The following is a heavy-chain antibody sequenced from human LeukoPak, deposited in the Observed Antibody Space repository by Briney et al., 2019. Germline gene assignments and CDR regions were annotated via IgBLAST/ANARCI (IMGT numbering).Heavy chain of an antibody. D-gene: IGHD4-17*01. CDR2: ISYDGSNK. CDR1: GFTFSSYA. J-gene: IGHJ4*02. V-gene: IGHV3-30-3*01. CDR3: ARDLFTVTTSQPSDY. Sequence: GGSLRLSCAASGFTFSSYAMHWVRQAPGKGLEWVAVISYDGSNKYYADSVKGRFTISRDNSKNTLYLQMNSLRAEDTAVYYCARDLFTVTTSQPSDYWGQGALVSVSS.